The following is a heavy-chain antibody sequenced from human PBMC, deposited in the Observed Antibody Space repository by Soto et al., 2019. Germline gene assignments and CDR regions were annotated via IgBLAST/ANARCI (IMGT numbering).Heavy chain of an antibody. D-gene: IGHD6-13*01. J-gene: IGHJ4*02. CDR2: IYYSGST. V-gene: IGHV4-59*12. CDR3: ARVYAFRYSSSWPPFDY. CDR1: GGSISSYY. Sequence: SETLSLTCTVSGGSISSYYWSWIRQPPGKGLEWIGYIYYSGSTNYNPSLKSRVTISVDTSKNQFSLKLSSVTAADTAVYYCARVYAFRYSSSWPPFDYWGQGTLVTVSS.